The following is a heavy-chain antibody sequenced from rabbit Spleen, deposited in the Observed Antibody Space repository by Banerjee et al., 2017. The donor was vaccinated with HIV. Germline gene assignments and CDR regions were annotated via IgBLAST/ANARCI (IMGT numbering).Heavy chain of an antibody. CDR2: IAGSGSAFT. J-gene: IGHJ6*01. Sequence: QSLEESGGDLVKPGASLTLTCTASGFTFSSSYFSWCVRPAPGKGLGWISCIAGSGSAFTYSATWDKGRFTCSKASSTTVTLQMPSLTVADTATYFCARDTGSSFSSYGMDLWGQGTLVTVS. CDR3: ARDTGSSFSSYGMDL. V-gene: IGHV1S40*01. CDR1: GFTFSSSYF. D-gene: IGHD8-1*01.